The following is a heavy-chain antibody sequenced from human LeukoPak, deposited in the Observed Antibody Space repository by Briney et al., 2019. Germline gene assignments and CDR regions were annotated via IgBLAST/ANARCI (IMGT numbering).Heavy chain of an antibody. CDR1: GFTFTTYA. V-gene: IGHV3-23*01. CDR2: ILTSDGNP. D-gene: IGHD6-19*01. J-gene: IGHJ4*02. CDR3: ARTSGWYPYFDY. Sequence: GGSLRLSCAAAGFTFTTYAMNWVRQAPGKGLEWISSILTSDGNPYFADSVKGRFTISRDNSKNTVDLQMNSLRAEDTAVYYCARTSGWYPYFDYWGQGTLVTVSS.